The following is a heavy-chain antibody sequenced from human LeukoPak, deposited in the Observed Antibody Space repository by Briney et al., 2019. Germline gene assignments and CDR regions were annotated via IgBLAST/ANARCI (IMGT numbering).Heavy chain of an antibody. D-gene: IGHD6-19*01. CDR1: GYTFTSYY. CDR3: ARGRGAGNYRGYYYYYYMDV. CDR2: INPSGGST. Sequence: GSVKVSCKASGYTFTSYYMHWVRQAPGQGLEWMGIINPSGGSTSYAQKIQGRVTMTRDTSTSTVYMELSSLRSEDTAVYYCARGRGAGNYRGYYYYYYMDVWGKGTTVTISS. V-gene: IGHV1-46*01. J-gene: IGHJ6*03.